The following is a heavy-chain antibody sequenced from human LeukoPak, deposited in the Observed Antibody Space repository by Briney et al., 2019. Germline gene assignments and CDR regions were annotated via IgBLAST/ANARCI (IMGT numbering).Heavy chain of an antibody. CDR1: GFTFSSYA. CDR2: ISYDGSNK. J-gene: IGHJ4*02. Sequence: PGGSLRLSCAASGFTFSSYAMHWVRQAPGKGLEWGAVISYDGSNKYYADSVKGRFTISRDNTKNTLYLQMNSLRAEDTAVYYCASGTRMVRGVIIHWGQGTLVTVSS. CDR3: ASGTRMVRGVIIH. D-gene: IGHD3-10*01. V-gene: IGHV3-30*04.